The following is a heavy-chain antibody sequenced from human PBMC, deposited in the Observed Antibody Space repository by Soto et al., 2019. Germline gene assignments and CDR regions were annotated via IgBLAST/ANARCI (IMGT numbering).Heavy chain of an antibody. Sequence: SETLSLTCAVSGGSVSSTNWWTWVRQSPGKGLEWIGYIYNSGRTNYNPSLKSRVTISVDTSKNQFSLKLSSVTAADTAVYYCARRYGYSFDYWGQGTLVTVSS. CDR2: IYNSGRT. J-gene: IGHJ4*02. V-gene: IGHV4-4*02. D-gene: IGHD1-1*01. CDR3: ARRYGYSFDY. CDR1: GGSVSSTNW.